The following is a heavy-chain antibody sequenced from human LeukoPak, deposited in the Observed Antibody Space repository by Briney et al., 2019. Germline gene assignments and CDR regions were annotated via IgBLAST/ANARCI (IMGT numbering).Heavy chain of an antibody. CDR3: ARQIPLAGTFYFDN. Sequence: PGGSLRLSCAASGFTFSDYAMTWVRQAPGKGLEWVSAITNSRGTTYYADSVKGRFAISRDGSGNTLYLQMNSLRAEDTAVYFCARQIPLAGTFYFDNWGQGTLVTVSS. J-gene: IGHJ4*02. CDR2: ITNSRGTT. D-gene: IGHD6-19*01. CDR1: GFTFSDYA. V-gene: IGHV3-23*01.